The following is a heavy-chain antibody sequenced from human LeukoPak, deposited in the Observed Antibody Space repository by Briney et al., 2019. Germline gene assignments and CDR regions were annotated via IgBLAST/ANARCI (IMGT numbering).Heavy chain of an antibody. J-gene: IGHJ6*02. CDR3: ARDLVVVVPATPYYYYYYGMDV. CDR2: IWYDGSNK. Sequence: GGSLRLSCAASGFTFSSYGMHWVRQAPGKGLEWVAVIWYDGSNKYYADSVKGRFTIPRDNSKNTLYLQMNSLRAEDTAVYYCARDLVVVVPATPYYYYYYGMDVWGQGTTVTVSS. CDR1: GFTFSSYG. D-gene: IGHD2-2*01. V-gene: IGHV3-33*01.